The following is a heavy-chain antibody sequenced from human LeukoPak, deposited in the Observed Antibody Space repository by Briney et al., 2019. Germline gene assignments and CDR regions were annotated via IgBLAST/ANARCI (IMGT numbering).Heavy chain of an antibody. V-gene: IGHV3-30*02. J-gene: IGHJ4*02. CDR1: GFTFSSYG. CDR2: IRYDGSNK. Sequence: PGGSLRLSCAASGFTFSSYGMHWVRQAPGKGLEWVAFIRYDGSNKHYAESVKGRFTISRDNSKNTLYLHMNSLRAEDTAVYYCAKDMDTSSWYFDYWGQGTLVTVSS. CDR3: AKDMDTSSWYFDY. D-gene: IGHD6-13*01.